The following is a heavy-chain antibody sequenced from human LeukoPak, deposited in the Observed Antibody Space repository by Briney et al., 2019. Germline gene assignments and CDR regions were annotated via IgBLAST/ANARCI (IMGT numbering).Heavy chain of an antibody. CDR3: ARGVYDILTGYPSFDY. CDR1: GGSFSGYY. CDR2: INHSGST. D-gene: IGHD3-9*01. J-gene: IGHJ4*02. Sequence: PSETLSLTCAVYGGSFSGYYWSWIRQPPGKGLEWIGEINHSGSTNYNPSLKSRVTISVDTSKNQFSLKLSSVTAADTAVYYCARGVYDILTGYPSFDYWGQGTLVTVSS. V-gene: IGHV4-34*01.